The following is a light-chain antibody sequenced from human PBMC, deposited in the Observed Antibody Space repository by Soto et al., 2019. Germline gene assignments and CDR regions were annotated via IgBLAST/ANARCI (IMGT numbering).Light chain of an antibody. CDR2: DAS. Sequence: DIQMTQSPSTLSASMGDTVTVTCRASQSVSAWLAWYQQKPGEAPKLLIYDASALPRGVPSRFSGSGSGTKFTLTIASLQPYDFATYYGQQYETFSGTFGPGTKVDSK. CDR1: QSVSAW. J-gene: IGKJ1*01. CDR3: QQYETFSGT. V-gene: IGKV1-5*01.